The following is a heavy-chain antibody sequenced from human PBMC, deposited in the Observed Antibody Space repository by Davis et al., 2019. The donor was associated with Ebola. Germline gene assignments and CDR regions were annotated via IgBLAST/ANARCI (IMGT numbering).Heavy chain of an antibody. D-gene: IGHD3-3*01. CDR2: IIPILGIA. CDR3: ARDLWYYDFWSGYYTHYYYGMDV. Sequence: AASVKVSCKASGGTFSSYAISWVRQAPGQGLEWMGRIIPILGIANYAQKFQGRVTITADKSTSTAYMELSSLGSEDTAVYYCARDLWYYDFWSGYYTHYYYGMDVWGQGTTVTVSS. CDR1: GGTFSSYA. V-gene: IGHV1-69*04. J-gene: IGHJ6*02.